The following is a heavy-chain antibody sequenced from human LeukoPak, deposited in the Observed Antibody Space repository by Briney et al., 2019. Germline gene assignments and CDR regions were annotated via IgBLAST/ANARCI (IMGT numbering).Heavy chain of an antibody. CDR2: IYHSGST. Sequence: PSETLSLTCTVSGGSISSGGYYWSWIRQPPGKGLEWIGYIYHSGSTYYNPSLKSRVTISVDRSKNQFSLKLSSVTAADTAVYYCARHYHDSSGYYIFDYWGQGTLVTVSS. D-gene: IGHD3-22*01. CDR1: GGSISSGGYY. CDR3: ARHYHDSSGYYIFDY. V-gene: IGHV4-30-2*01. J-gene: IGHJ4*02.